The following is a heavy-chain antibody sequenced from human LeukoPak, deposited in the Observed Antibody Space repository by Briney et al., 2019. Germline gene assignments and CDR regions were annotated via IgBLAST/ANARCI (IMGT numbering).Heavy chain of an antibody. Sequence: GGSLRLSRAASGFTFSSYAMSWVRQALGKGLEWVSAINGSGGSTYYADSVKGRFTISRDNSKNTLYLQMNSLRAEDTAVYYCARGNSSGWYYFDYWGQGTLVTVSS. D-gene: IGHD6-19*01. CDR3: ARGNSSGWYYFDY. V-gene: IGHV3-23*01. J-gene: IGHJ4*02. CDR2: INGSGGST. CDR1: GFTFSSYA.